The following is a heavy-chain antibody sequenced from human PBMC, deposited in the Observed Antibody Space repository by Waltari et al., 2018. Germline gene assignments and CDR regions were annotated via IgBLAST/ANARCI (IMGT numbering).Heavy chain of an antibody. V-gene: IGHV4-4*02. CDR1: GDSMSSTDW. J-gene: IGHJ4*02. CDR3: ARDRGRGIYLDS. CDR2: IHRSGRT. Sequence: QLQLQASGPGLVKPSGTLSLTCTVSGDSMSSTDWWSWVRQAPEKGLEWIGQIHRSGRTNYNPSLESRVTISIDTSNNQFSLKVTSTTAADTAVYYCARDRGRGIYLDSWGQGTLVTVSP. D-gene: IGHD2-15*01.